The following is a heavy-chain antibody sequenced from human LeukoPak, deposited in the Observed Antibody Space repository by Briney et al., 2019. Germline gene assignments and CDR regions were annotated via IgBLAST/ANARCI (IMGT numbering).Heavy chain of an antibody. V-gene: IGHV4-59*01. J-gene: IGHJ6*02. Sequence: SETVCLTCTVSVGSINSYYCCWIRQPPGKGLEWIGCMYYSGSTNYNPSLKSRVTISVDTSKKQFSLKLSPVTAADTAVYYCARSESRFLEWLSAGGMDVWGQGTTVTVSS. CDR1: VGSINSYY. D-gene: IGHD3-3*01. CDR3: ARSESRFLEWLSAGGMDV. CDR2: MYYSGST.